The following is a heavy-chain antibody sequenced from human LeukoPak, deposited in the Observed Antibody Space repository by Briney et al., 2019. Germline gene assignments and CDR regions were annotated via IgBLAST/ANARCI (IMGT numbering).Heavy chain of an antibody. CDR2: LRGDTGDT. J-gene: IGHJ4*02. D-gene: IGHD1-1*01. CDR1: GYVVTDYY. Sequence: ASVTVSCKTSGYVVTDYYMHWVRQAPGQGLEWMGWLRGDTGDTDSPQKFKGRVTMTRDTATNTAYMQLSRLTYDDTAIYFCARVRDNACDYWGQRTLVTVSS. CDR3: ARVRDNACDY. V-gene: IGHV1-2*02.